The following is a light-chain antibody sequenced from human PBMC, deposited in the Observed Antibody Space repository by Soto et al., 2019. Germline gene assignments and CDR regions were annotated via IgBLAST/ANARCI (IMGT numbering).Light chain of an antibody. CDR1: SSDVGGYNY. Sequence: QSALTQPPSASGSPGQSVTISCTGTSSDVGGYNYVSWYQQHPGKVPKLIIFEVNKRPSGVPDRFSASKSGNTASLTVSGLQAEDEADYYCTSFGGINNFVVFGGGTKSPS. CDR3: TSFGGINNFVV. CDR2: EVN. V-gene: IGLV2-8*01. J-gene: IGLJ2*01.